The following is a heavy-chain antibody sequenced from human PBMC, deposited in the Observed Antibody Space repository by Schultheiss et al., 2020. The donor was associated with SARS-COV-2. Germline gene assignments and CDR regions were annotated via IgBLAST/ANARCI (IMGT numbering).Heavy chain of an antibody. CDR3: ARRSSNYATFDYYYYMDV. J-gene: IGHJ6*03. Sequence: SETLSLTCTVSGGSISSSSYYWGWIRQPPGKGLEWIGSIYYSGSTYYNPSLKSRVTISVDRSKNQFSLKLSSVTAADTAVYYCARRSSNYATFDYYYYMDVWGKGTTVTVSS. CDR2: IYYSGST. D-gene: IGHD4-11*01. CDR1: GGSISSSSYY. V-gene: IGHV4-39*01.